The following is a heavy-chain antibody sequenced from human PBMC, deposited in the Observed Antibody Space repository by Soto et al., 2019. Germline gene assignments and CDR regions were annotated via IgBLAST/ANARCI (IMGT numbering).Heavy chain of an antibody. J-gene: IGHJ5*02. CDR2: IIPIFGTA. Sequence: SVKVSCKASGATFSSYAISWVRQAPGQGLEWMGVIIPIFGTANYAQEFQGRVTITADESTSTAYMELSSLRSEDTAGYYCAREADLVVVPAGRARPTWFDPWGQGTLVDTSS. D-gene: IGHD2-2*01. CDR1: GATFSSYA. V-gene: IGHV1-69*13. CDR3: AREADLVVVPAGRARPTWFDP.